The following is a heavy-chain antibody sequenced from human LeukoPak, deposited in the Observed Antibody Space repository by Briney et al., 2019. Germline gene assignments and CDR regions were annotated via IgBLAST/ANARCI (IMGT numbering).Heavy chain of an antibody. CDR2: INTNTGNP. Sequence: ASVKVSCKASGYTFTSYAVKWVRQAPGQWLEWMGWINTNTGNPTYAQGFTGRFVFSLDTSVSTAYLQISSLKAEDTAVYYCASRDSSSSPYYYYGMDVWGQGTTVTVSS. V-gene: IGHV7-4-1*02. CDR3: ASRDSSSSPYYYYGMDV. J-gene: IGHJ6*02. D-gene: IGHD6-6*01. CDR1: GYTFTSYA.